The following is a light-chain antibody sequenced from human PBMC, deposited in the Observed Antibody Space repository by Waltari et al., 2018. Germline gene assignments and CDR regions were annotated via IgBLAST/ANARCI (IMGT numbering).Light chain of an antibody. CDR1: ESVSSN. CDR2: GAS. J-gene: IGKJ1*01. Sequence: EIVMTQSPDTLSVSPGERATLSCSASESVSSNLAWYQQKPGQAPRLLILGASTRAPGIPARFSGSGSGTEFTLTISSLKSEDLAIYYCQQYTDWPPTWTFGQGTKVEI. V-gene: IGKV3-15*01. CDR3: QQYTDWPPTWT.